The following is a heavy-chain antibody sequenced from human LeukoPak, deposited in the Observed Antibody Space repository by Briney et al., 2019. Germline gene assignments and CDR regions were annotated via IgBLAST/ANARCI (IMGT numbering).Heavy chain of an antibody. D-gene: IGHD6-19*01. CDR1: GYTFTSYY. V-gene: IGHV1-46*01. Sequence: GASVKVSCKASGYTFTSYYMHWVRQAPGQGLEWMGIINPSGGTTNYAQKFQGRVTMTRDTSTSTVYMELSSLRSEDTAVYYCARVHGRGWEGEQFDYGGQETLVTVSS. CDR3: ARVHGRGWEGEQFDY. CDR2: INPSGGTT. J-gene: IGHJ4*02.